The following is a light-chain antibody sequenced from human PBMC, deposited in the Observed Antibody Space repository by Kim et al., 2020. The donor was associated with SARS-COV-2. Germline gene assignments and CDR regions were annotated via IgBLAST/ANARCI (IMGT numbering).Light chain of an antibody. CDR1: QSVSSN. V-gene: IGKV3-15*01. J-gene: IGKJ1*01. Sequence: VSQGERATLSCRASQSVSSNLAWYQQKPGQAPRLLIYGAFTRATGIPARFSGSGSGTEFTLTINSLQSEDFAVYYCQQYNNWRWTFGQGTKVDIK. CDR2: GAF. CDR3: QQYNNWRWT.